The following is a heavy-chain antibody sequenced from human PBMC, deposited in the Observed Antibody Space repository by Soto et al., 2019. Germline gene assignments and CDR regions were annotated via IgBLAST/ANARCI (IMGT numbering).Heavy chain of an antibody. CDR3: ARSRDGYSFYFYYGMDG. D-gene: IGHD4-4*01. CDR2: ISSTAGRTS. J-gene: IGHJ6*02. CDR1: GFTFNTYP. V-gene: IGHV3-23*01. Sequence: GGSLRLSCATSGFTFNTYPMTWVRQAPGKELEWVSSISSTAGRTSSYADSVKGRFAISRDFSRSTLYLQMNSLRAEDTAVYYCARSRDGYSFYFYYGMDGWGQGTTVTVSS.